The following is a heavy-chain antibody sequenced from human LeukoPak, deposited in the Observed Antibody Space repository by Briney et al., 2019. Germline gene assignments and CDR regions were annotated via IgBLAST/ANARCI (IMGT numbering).Heavy chain of an antibody. CDR1: GFTFSRFG. Sequence: GGSLRLSWVASGFTFSRFGMHWVRQAPGKRLEWVSVIYSGGSTYYPDSVKGRFTISRDNSKNTLCLEMHSLRDEDTAVYYCARAKFNWGSTDAFDIWGQGTMVTVSS. CDR3: ARAKFNWGSTDAFDI. D-gene: IGHD7-27*01. CDR2: IYSGGST. J-gene: IGHJ3*02. V-gene: IGHV3-53*01.